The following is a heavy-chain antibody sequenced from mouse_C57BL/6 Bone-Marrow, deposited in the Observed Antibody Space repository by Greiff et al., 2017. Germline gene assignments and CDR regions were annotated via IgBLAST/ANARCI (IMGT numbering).Heavy chain of an antibody. CDR1: GFTFSNYW. CDR3: TRYSRRDFDY. Sequence: EVKLEESGGGLVQPGGSMKLSCVASGFTFSNYWMNWVRQSPEKGLEWVAQIRLKSDNYATHYAESVKGRFTISRDDSKSSVYLQMNNLRAEDTGIYYCTRYSRRDFDYWGQGTTRTVSS. V-gene: IGHV6-3*01. CDR2: IRLKSDNYAT. J-gene: IGHJ2*01. D-gene: IGHD1-1*01.